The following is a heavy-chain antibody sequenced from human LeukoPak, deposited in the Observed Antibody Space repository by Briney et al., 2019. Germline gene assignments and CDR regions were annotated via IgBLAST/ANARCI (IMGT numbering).Heavy chain of an antibody. Sequence: PSETLSLTCAGYGGSFSGYYWSWIRQPPGKGLEWIGEINHSGSTKYNPSLKSRVTISEDTSKHRFSLKLRSVTAAHTAVYYCARGQYSSSPVFDFWGQGTLVTVSS. CDR1: GGSFSGYY. D-gene: IGHD6-6*01. V-gene: IGHV4-34*01. CDR3: ARGQYSSSPVFDF. CDR2: INHSGST. J-gene: IGHJ4*02.